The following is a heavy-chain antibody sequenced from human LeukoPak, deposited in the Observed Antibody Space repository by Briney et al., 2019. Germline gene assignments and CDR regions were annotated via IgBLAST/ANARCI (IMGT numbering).Heavy chain of an antibody. CDR3: ARVSPNGRYFGWLSRSWFDP. CDR2: IYYSGST. V-gene: IGHV4-59*01. J-gene: IGHJ5*02. D-gene: IGHD3-9*01. Sequence: SETLSLTCTVSGGSISSYYWSWIRQPPGKGLEWIGYIYYSGSTNYNPSLKSRVTISVDTSKNQFSLKLSSVTAADTAVYYCARVSPNGRYFGWLSRSWFDPWGQGTLVTVSS. CDR1: GGSISSYY.